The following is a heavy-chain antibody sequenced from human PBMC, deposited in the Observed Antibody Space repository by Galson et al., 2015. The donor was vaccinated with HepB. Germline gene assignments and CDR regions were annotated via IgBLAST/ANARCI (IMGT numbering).Heavy chain of an antibody. CDR3: ARDKLWFGEHDAFDI. V-gene: IGHV4-39*07. CDR2: IYYSGST. CDR1: GGSISSSSYY. D-gene: IGHD3-10*01. Sequence: QVQLQESGPGLVKPSETLSLTCTVSGGSISSSSYYWGWIRQPPGKGLEWIGSIYYSGSTYYNPSLKSRVTISVDTSKNQFSLKLSSVTAADTAVYYCARDKLWFGEHDAFDIWGQGTMVTVSS. J-gene: IGHJ3*02.